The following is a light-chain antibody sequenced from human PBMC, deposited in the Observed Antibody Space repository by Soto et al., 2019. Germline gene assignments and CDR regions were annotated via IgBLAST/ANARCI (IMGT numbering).Light chain of an antibody. V-gene: IGKV3-11*01. CDR1: QSLSSY. CDR3: QQRSDWPLT. J-gene: IGKJ4*01. CDR2: DAS. Sequence: EIVLTQSPATLSLSPGERATLSCRASQSLSSYLAWYQQRRGQAPRLLIYDASRRATGIPARFSGSGSGTDFTLIISSLEPEDFAVYYCQQRSDWPLTFGGGTKVEIK.